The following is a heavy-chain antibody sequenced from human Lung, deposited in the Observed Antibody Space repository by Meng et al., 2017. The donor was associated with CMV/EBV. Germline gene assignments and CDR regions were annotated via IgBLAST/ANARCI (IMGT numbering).Heavy chain of an antibody. Sequence: GESXKISCAASGFTFSGSAMHWVRQASGKGLEWVGSIRSKANRYATAYIESVKGRFTISRDDSRKTAYLQMSSLTTEDSAVYYCARDNKALDGSGWYVQYYYGIDVWXQGTTVTVSS. J-gene: IGHJ6*01. CDR2: IRSKANRYAT. CDR3: ARDNKALDGSGWYVQYYYGIDV. V-gene: IGHV3-73*01. CDR1: GFTFSGSA. D-gene: IGHD6-19*01.